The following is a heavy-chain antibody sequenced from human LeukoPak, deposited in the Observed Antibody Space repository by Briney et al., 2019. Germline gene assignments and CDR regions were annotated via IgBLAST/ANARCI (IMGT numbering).Heavy chain of an antibody. J-gene: IGHJ6*02. CDR2: IYYRGST. D-gene: IGHD2-15*01. V-gene: IGHV4-59*01. Sequence: SETLSLTCTVSGGSISSYYWSWIRQPPGKGLEWIGYIYYRGSTNYNPSLKSRVTISVDTSKNQFSLKLSSVTAADTAVYYCARDRVVVAATPYYYYGMDVWGQGTTVTVSS. CDR1: GGSISSYY. CDR3: ARDRVVVAATPYYYYGMDV.